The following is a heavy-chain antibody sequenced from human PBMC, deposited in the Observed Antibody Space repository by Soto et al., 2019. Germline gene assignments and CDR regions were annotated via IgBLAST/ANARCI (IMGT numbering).Heavy chain of an antibody. D-gene: IGHD3-22*01. CDR2: ISYDGSNK. Sequence: GGSLRLSCAASGFTFSSYGMHWVRQAPGKGLEWVAVISYDGSNKYYADSVKGRFTISRDNSKNTLYLQMNSLRAEDTAVYYCARAYDSSGYLVYYFDYWGQGTLVTVSS. CDR1: GFTFSSYG. CDR3: ARAYDSSGYLVYYFDY. V-gene: IGHV3-30*03. J-gene: IGHJ4*02.